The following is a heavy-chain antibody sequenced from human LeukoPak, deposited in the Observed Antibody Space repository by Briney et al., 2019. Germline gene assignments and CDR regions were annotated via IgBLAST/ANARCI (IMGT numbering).Heavy chain of an antibody. V-gene: IGHV3-11*01. J-gene: IGHJ4*02. CDR2: ISSSGSTI. D-gene: IGHD6-13*01. Sequence: GGSPRLSCAASGFTFSDYYMSWIRQAPGKGLEWVSYISSSGSTIYYADSVKGRFTIPRDNAKNSLYLQMNSLRAEDTAVYYCAISAATNYFDYWGQGTLVTVSS. CDR1: GFTFSDYY. CDR3: AISAATNYFDY.